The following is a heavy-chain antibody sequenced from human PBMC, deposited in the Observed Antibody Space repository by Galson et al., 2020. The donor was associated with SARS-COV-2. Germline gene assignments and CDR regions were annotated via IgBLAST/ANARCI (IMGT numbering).Heavy chain of an antibody. Sequence: GGSLRLSCAASGFIFSDYYMTWMRQAPGKGLEWVSYISNRGGSTIYYADSVKGRFTISRDNAKNSLYLQMNNLRAEDTAVYYCARERGWGYFDYGGQGVLVTVSS. CDR2: ISNRGGSTI. V-gene: IGHV3-11*01. D-gene: IGHD7-27*01. CDR3: ARERGWGYFDY. CDR1: GFIFSDYY. J-gene: IGHJ4*02.